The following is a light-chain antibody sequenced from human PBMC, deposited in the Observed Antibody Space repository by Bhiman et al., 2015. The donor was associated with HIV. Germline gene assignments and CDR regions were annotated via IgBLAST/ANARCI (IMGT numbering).Light chain of an antibody. CDR3: SSLTSSLTYV. J-gene: IGLJ1*01. Sequence: QSALTQPASVSGSPGQSITISCTGTSSDVGGYNYVSWYQQHPGKAPKLMIYDVSNRPSGVSNRFSASKSGNTASLTISGLQAEDEADYYCSSLTSSLTYVFGTGTNVTVL. CDR2: DVS. CDR1: SSDVGGYNY. V-gene: IGLV2-14*03.